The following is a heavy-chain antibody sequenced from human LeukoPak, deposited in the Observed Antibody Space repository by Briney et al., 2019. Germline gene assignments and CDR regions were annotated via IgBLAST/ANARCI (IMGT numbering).Heavy chain of an antibody. CDR2: ISESGGST. J-gene: IGHJ6*02. Sequence: GGSRRLSCAASGFTFSTYVMTWVRQAPGKGLEWVSEISESGGSTYYADSVKGRFTISRDNSKNTLYLEMNSLRAEDTAAYYCAKVRVKGCYYGMDVWGQGTTVTVSS. D-gene: IGHD4-11*01. CDR1: GFTFSTYV. V-gene: IGHV3-23*01. CDR3: AKVRVKGCYYGMDV.